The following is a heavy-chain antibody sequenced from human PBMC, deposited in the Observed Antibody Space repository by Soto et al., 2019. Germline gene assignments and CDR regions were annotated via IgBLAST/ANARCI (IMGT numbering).Heavy chain of an antibody. D-gene: IGHD3-10*01. V-gene: IGHV4-30-2*01. Sequence: QLQLQESGSGLVKPSQTLSLTCAVSGGSISSGGYSWSWIRQPPGKGLEWIGYIYHSGSTYYNPSLKGRVTISVDRSKNQFSLKLSSVTAADTAVYYCARERYYGSGYNWFDPWGQGTLVTVSS. CDR3: ARERYYGSGYNWFDP. CDR2: IYHSGST. CDR1: GGSISSGGYS. J-gene: IGHJ5*02.